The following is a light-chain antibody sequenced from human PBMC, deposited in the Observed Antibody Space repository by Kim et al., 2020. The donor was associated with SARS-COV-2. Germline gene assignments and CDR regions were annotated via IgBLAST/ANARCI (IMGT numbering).Light chain of an antibody. J-gene: IGKJ4*01. CDR3: QHLHDYPLT. CDR1: QGISSH. Sequence: IQLTQSPSSLSTSVGDRVTITCRASQGISSHLAWYQQKPGNAPRLLIYAASTLQTGVPSRFSGSGSGTDFTLTISSLQPEDSATYHCQHLHDYPLTFGGGTKVDIK. CDR2: AAS. V-gene: IGKV1-9*01.